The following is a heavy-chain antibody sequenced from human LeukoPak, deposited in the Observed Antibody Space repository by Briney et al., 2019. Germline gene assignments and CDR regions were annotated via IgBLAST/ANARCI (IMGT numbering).Heavy chain of an antibody. CDR2: VSYDGSDK. V-gene: IGHV3-30*18. CDR1: GFTFSNYG. Sequence: GGSXRLSCAASGFTFSNYGMLWVRQAPGKGLEWVAVVSYDGSDKHYADSVKGRFTISRDNSKNTLYLQVNSLRGDDTAVYYCANRFCTSSGCGVAYWGQGTLVTVSS. D-gene: IGHD2-2*01. J-gene: IGHJ4*02. CDR3: ANRFCTSSGCGVAY.